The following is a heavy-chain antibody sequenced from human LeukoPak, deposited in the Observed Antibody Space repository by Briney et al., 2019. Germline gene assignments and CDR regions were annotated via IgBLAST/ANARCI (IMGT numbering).Heavy chain of an antibody. J-gene: IGHJ4*02. Sequence: PGESLILSCVAYGFTFSNYARSWVRQTPGKGLEWVSAITGSGTNRYYADSLKGRFTTSRDKSKNMVFLQMSGLRHEDTAIYYCVIWGDYDVLTGYYVPDYWGQGTLVTVAS. V-gene: IGHV3-23*01. CDR3: VIWGDYDVLTGYYVPDY. CDR2: ITGSGTNR. D-gene: IGHD3-9*01. CDR1: GFTFSNYA.